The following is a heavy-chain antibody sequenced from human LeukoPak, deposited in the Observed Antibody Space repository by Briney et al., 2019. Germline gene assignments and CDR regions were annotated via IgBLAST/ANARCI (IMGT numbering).Heavy chain of an antibody. CDR1: GFTFNTYW. CDR2: IRQDGGQI. CDR3: ATYTEGYFDY. J-gene: IGHJ4*02. Sequence: GGSLRLSCAASGFTFNTYWMTWVRQAPGKGLEWVANIRQDGGQIFYVDSVKGRFTVSRDNVKNSLYLQMTSLSAEDTAIYYCATYTEGYFDYWGQGTLVTLSS. D-gene: IGHD5-18*01. V-gene: IGHV3-7*05.